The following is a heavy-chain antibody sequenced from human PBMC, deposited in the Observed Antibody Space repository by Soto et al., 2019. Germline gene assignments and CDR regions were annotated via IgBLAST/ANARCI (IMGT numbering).Heavy chain of an antibody. V-gene: IGHV1-3*01. D-gene: IGHD2-2*01. CDR1: GYTFTSYA. Sequence: VASVKVSCKASGYTFTSYAMHWVRQAPGQRLEWMGWINAGNGNTKYSQKFQGRVTITRDTSASTAYMELSSLRSEDTAVYYCARCSSTSCYLRFFELNGMDVWGQGTTVTVSS. CDR3: ARCSSTSCYLRFFELNGMDV. J-gene: IGHJ6*02. CDR2: INAGNGNT.